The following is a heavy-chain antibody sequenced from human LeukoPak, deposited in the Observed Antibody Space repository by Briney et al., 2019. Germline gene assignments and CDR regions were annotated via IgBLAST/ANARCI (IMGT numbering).Heavy chain of an antibody. J-gene: IGHJ4*02. CDR2: ISASGDHR. V-gene: IGHV3-23*01. CDR1: GFTFNSYA. CDR3: AKDDSRALDHFDY. Sequence: GGSLRLSCVASGFTFNSYAMSWVRQAPGKGLEWVSGISASGDHRYYADSVKGRFAISRDSSKNTVSLEMNSLRVDDTALYYCAKDDSRALDHFDYWGQGTVVTVSS. D-gene: IGHD3-22*01.